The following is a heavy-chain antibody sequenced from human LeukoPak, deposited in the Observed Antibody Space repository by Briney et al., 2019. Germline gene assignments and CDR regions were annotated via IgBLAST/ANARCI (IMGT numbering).Heavy chain of an antibody. J-gene: IGHJ6*03. CDR1: GYGFASSW. CDR3: ARHGHCTNGVCYSNYYYHMDV. D-gene: IGHD2-8*01. CDR2: IYPDDSDT. V-gene: IGHV5-51*01. Sequence: GGSLRLSCKGSGYGFASSWIGWVRQMPGKGLEWMGIIYPDDSDTRYSPSFEGQITISVDKSISTAYLQWSSLKASNTAVYYCARHGHCTNGVCYSNYYYHMDVWGKGTTVTVSS.